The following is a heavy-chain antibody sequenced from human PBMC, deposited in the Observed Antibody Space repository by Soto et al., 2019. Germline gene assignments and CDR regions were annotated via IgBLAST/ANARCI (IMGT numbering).Heavy chain of an antibody. CDR1: GFTFSSYA. Sequence: EVQLLESGGGLVQPGGSLRLSCAASGFTFSSYAMSWVRQAPGKGLEWVSAISGSGGSTYYAASVKGRFTISSDNSKNTLYLQMNSLRAEDTAVYYCAKHDSPGIAVAGPPIDYWGQGTLVTVSS. CDR3: AKHDSPGIAVAGPPIDY. V-gene: IGHV3-23*01. CDR2: ISGSGGST. D-gene: IGHD6-19*01. J-gene: IGHJ4*02.